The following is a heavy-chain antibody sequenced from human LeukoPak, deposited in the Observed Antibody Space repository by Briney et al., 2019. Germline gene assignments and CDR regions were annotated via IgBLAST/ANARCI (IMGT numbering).Heavy chain of an antibody. V-gene: IGHV3-23*01. Sequence: PGGSLRLSCTASGFTFSSYAMSWVRQAPGKGLEWVSIISGSGYSTYYADSVKGRFTISRDNSKNTLYLQMNSLRAEDTAVYYCAKVLEMYGSSGYAWYFDYWGQGTLVTVSS. CDR2: ISGSGYST. J-gene: IGHJ4*02. D-gene: IGHD6-25*01. CDR3: AKVLEMYGSSGYAWYFDY. CDR1: GFTFSSYA.